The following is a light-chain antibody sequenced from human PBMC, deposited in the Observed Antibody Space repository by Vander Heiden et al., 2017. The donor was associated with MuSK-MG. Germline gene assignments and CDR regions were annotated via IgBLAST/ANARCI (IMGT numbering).Light chain of an antibody. Sequence: EIVMTQSPATLSVSPGERATLSCRASQSVRSNLAWYQQKPGQAPRLLMYSASTRVTGIPVRFSGSGSGTEFTLTISSLQSEDFAVYYCQQYKNWPPHTFGQGTKLEIK. V-gene: IGKV3-15*01. CDR2: SAS. CDR1: QSVRSN. J-gene: IGKJ2*01. CDR3: QQYKNWPPHT.